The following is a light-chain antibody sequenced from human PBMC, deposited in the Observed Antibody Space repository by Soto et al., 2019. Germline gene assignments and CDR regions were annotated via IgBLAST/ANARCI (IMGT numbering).Light chain of an antibody. CDR1: QSVSIL. V-gene: IGKV3-15*01. J-gene: IGKJ1*01. Sequence: IVMTQSPATLSVSPWERATLSFRASQSVSILLAWYQQKPGQAPRLLIHGATTRATGIPARFSGSGSGTEFTLTIGSLQSEDFAVYYCQKYNNWPRKFGQGNKVDI. CDR3: QKYNNWPRK. CDR2: GAT.